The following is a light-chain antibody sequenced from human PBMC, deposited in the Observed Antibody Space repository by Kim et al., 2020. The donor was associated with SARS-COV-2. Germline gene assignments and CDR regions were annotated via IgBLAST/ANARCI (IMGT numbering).Light chain of an antibody. CDR2: EVI. V-gene: IGLV2-23*02. CDR3: CSYADKYV. Sequence: QSALTQPASVSGSPGQSITISCTGTGSDVGGYNYVSWFQQHPGRPPKLMIYEVIKRSSGISNRFSGSRSGNTASLTISGLQAEDEAEYYCCSYADKYVFGAGTKVTVL. J-gene: IGLJ1*01. CDR1: GSDVGGYNY.